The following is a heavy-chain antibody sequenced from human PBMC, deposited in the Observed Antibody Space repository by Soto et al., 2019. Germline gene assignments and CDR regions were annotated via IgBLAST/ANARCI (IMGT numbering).Heavy chain of an antibody. CDR1: GGSISSSSYY. CDR2: IYYSGST. V-gene: IGHV4-39*01. D-gene: IGHD4-17*01. CDR3: ARHSTSPRIDYGDPSFDY. J-gene: IGHJ4*02. Sequence: SETLSLTCTVSGGSISSSSYYWGWIRQPPGKGLEWIGSIYYSGSTYYNPSLKSRVTISVDTSKNQFSLKLSSVTAADTAVYYCARHSTSPRIDYGDPSFDYWGQGTLVTVSS.